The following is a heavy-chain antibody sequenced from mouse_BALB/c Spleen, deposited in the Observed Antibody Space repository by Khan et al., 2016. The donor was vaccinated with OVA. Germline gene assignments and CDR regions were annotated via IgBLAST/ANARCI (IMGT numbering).Heavy chain of an antibody. D-gene: IGHD1-1*01. CDR1: GFTFSTYG. J-gene: IGHJ3*01. CDR2: VSTGGGYT. V-gene: IGHV5-6*01. Sequence: EVELVESGGDLVKPGGSLKLSCAASGFTFSTYGMSWVRQTPEKRLEWVATVSTGGGYTYYPDSVKGRFTISRDNAKNTLYLQMSGLKSEDTAIFYGTRLAYYYDSEGFAYWGQGTLVTVSA. CDR3: TRLAYYYDSEGFAY.